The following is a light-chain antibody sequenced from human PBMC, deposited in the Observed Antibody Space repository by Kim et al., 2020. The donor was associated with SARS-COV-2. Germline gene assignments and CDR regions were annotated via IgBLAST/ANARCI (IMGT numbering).Light chain of an antibody. J-gene: IGKJ2*01. CDR1: QSVSSN. V-gene: IGKV3-15*01. CDR3: QQYINRRT. Sequence: EIVMTQSPATLSVSPGERATLSCRASQSVSSNLAWYQQKPGQAPRLLIYGASTRATGIPARFSGSGSGTEFTLTISSLQSEDFAVYYCQQYINRRTFGQGTKLEI. CDR2: GAS.